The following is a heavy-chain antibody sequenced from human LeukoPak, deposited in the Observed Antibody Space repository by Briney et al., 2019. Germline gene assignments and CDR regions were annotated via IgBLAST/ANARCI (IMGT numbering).Heavy chain of an antibody. CDR1: GGSISSSSYY. J-gene: IGHJ6*02. V-gene: IGHV4-39*01. CDR2: IYYSGST. CDR3: ARRPLRYFDWLPYYYYGMDV. Sequence: PSETLSLTCTVSGGSISSSSYYWGWIRQPPGKGLEWIGSIYYSGSTYYNPSLKRRVTISVDTSKNQFSLKLSSVTAADTAVYYCARRPLRYFDWLPYYYYGMDVWGQGTTVTVSS. D-gene: IGHD3-9*01.